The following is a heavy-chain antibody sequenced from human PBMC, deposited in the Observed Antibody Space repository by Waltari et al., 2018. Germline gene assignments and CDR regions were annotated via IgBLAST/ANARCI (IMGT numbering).Heavy chain of an antibody. D-gene: IGHD1-26*01. V-gene: IGHV3-53*01. CDR1: GFTVSTKY. CDR3: ARVGTHTLYGMDV. CDR2: IQTGGAT. Sequence: EVQLEESGGGLIQPGGSLRLSCAASGFTVSTKYMTWVRQAPGKGLAWVSGIQTGGATYYADSVKGRFTMSRDNSKNTLDLQMNSLRAEDTAVYYCARVGTHTLYGMDVWGQGTTVTVSS. J-gene: IGHJ6*02.